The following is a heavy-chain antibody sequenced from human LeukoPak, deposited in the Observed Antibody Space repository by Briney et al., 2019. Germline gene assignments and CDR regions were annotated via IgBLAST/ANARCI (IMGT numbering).Heavy chain of an antibody. CDR1: GGSISSSNW. CDR3: ARVMYYYGSGSSPFDY. Sequence: SETLSLTCAVSGGSISSSNWWSWVRQPPGKGLEWIGEIYHSGSTNYNPSLKSRVTISVDKSKNQFSLKLSSVTAADTAVYYCARVMYYYGSGSSPFDYWGQGTLVTVSS. D-gene: IGHD3-10*01. J-gene: IGHJ4*02. CDR2: IYHSGST. V-gene: IGHV4-4*02.